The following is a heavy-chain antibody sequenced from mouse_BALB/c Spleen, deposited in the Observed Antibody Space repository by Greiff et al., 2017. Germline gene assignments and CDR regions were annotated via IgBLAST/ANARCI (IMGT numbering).Heavy chain of an antibody. D-gene: IGHD1-1*01. J-gene: IGHJ2*01. CDR3: ARSRDYGSSWDFDY. CDR1: GYSFTGYF. V-gene: IGHV1-20*02. Sequence: EVKLMESGPELVKPGASVKISCKASGYSFTGYFMNWVMQSHGKSLEWIGRINPYNGDTFYNQKFKGKATLTVDKSSSTAHMELRSLASEDSAVYYCARSRDYGSSWDFDYWGQGTTLTVSS. CDR2: INPYNGDT.